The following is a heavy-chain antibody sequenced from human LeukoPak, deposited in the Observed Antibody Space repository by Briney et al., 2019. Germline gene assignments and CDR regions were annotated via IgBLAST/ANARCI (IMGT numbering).Heavy chain of an antibody. CDR3: AREEMDGSGSYWDY. Sequence: GGSLRLSCAASGFTFSSYGMHWVRQAPGKGLEWVAVIWYDGSNKYYADSVKGRFTISRDNSKNTLYLQMNSLRAEDTAVYYCAREEMDGSGSYWDYWGQGTLVTVSS. CDR1: GFTFSSYG. D-gene: IGHD3-10*01. V-gene: IGHV3-33*01. J-gene: IGHJ4*02. CDR2: IWYDGSNK.